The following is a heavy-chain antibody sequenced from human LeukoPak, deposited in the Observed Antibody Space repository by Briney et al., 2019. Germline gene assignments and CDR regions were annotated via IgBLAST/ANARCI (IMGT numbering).Heavy chain of an antibody. J-gene: IGHJ3*02. V-gene: IGHV1-69*13. CDR2: IIPIFGTA. D-gene: IGHD6-13*01. CDR1: GGTFSSYA. CDR3: ARELAAAGTNAFDI. Sequence: ASVKVSCKASGGTFSSYAISWVRQAPGRGLEWMGGIIPIFGTANYAQKFQGRVTITADESTSTAYMELSSLRSEDTAVYYCARELAAAGTNAFDIWGQGTMVTVSS.